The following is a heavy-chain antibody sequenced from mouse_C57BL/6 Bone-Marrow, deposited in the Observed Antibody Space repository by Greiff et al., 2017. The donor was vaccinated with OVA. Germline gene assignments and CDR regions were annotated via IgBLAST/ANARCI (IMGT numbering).Heavy chain of an antibody. CDR1: GFTFSSYC. V-gene: IGHV5-6*01. D-gene: IGHD1-1*01. J-gene: IGHJ4*01. CDR2: ISCGDSYT. CDR3: ARPLLLHYAMDY. Sequence: EVQLVESGGDLVKPGGSLKLSCAASGFTFSSYCMSWVNQTPDKRLEWVANISCGDSYTYYPDSVKGRFTFSRDNAKNTLYLQMSSLKSEDTAMYDCARPLLLHYAMDYWGQGTSVTVAS.